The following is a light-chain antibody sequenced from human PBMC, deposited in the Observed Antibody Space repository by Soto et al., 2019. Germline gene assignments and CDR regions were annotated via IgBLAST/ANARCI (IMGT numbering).Light chain of an antibody. V-gene: IGKV1-5*03. Sequence: DIQMTQSPSTLSASVGDRVTITCRASQSISSWLAWYQQKPGKAPKLLIYKASSLESGVPSRFSGSGSGTEFTLTISSLQPDDFATYYCQQYNSLPVVTFGQGTKVEIK. J-gene: IGKJ1*01. CDR2: KAS. CDR1: QSISSW. CDR3: QQYNSLPVVT.